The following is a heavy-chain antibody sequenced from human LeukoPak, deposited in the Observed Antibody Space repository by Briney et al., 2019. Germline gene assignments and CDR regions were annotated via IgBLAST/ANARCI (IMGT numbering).Heavy chain of an antibody. CDR3: ARKNDLGI. D-gene: IGHD1-1*01. CDR2: ISYDGSNK. V-gene: IGHV3-30-3*01. CDR1: GFTFSSYA. Sequence: GGSLRLSCAASGFTFSSYAMHWVRQAPGKGLEWVAVISYDGSNKYYADSVKGRFTISRDNSKNTLYLQMNSLRAEDTAVYYCARKNDLGIWGQGTMVTVSS. J-gene: IGHJ3*02.